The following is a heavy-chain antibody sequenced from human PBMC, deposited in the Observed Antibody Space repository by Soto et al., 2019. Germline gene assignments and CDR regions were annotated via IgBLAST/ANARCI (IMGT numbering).Heavy chain of an antibody. CDR2: ISGSGDST. Sequence: GGSLRLSCAASGFTFSSYAVSWVRQAPGKGLEWVSAISGSGDSTYYADSVKGRFTISRDNSKNTLYLQMNSLRAEDTAVYYCAKREAESGYSSSWTLDYWGQGTLVTVSS. D-gene: IGHD6-13*01. J-gene: IGHJ4*02. CDR1: GFTFSSYA. V-gene: IGHV3-23*01. CDR3: AKREAESGYSSSWTLDY.